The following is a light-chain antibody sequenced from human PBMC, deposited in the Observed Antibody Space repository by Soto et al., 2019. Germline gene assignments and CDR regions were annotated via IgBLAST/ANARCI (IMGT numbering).Light chain of an antibody. J-gene: IGKJ2*01. CDR1: QSILYSSNNKNL. Sequence: DIVMTQSPEYLAVSLGERATINCRSSQSILYSSNNKNLIAWYQQKPGQPPKLLIYWASTRQSGVPDRFSGSGSGRDFTLTMSSLQAEDVAVDYCQQYYSPLRFTFGQGTRLGIK. CDR3: QQYYSPLRFT. V-gene: IGKV4-1*01. CDR2: WAS.